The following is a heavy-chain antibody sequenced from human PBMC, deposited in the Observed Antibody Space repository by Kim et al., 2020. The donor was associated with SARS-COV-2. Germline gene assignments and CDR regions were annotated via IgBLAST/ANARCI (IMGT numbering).Heavy chain of an antibody. V-gene: IGHV1-3*01. CDR1: GYTFTSYA. CDR3: ARLGGYYYGSGSYPLSPYAFDI. CDR2: INAGNGNT. Sequence: ASVKVSCKASGYTFTSYAMHWVRQAPGQRLEWMGWINAGNGNTKDSQKFQGRVTITRDTSASTAYMELSSRRSEDTAVYYCARLGGYYYGSGSYPLSPYAFDIWGQGTMVTVSS. D-gene: IGHD3-10*01. J-gene: IGHJ3*02.